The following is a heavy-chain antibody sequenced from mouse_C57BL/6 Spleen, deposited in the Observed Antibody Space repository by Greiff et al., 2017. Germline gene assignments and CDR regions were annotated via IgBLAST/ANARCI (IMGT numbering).Heavy chain of an antibody. V-gene: IGHV1-62-2*01. J-gene: IGHJ2*01. CDR1: GYTFTEYT. Sequence: QVQLKQSGAELVKPGASVKLSCKASGYTFTEYTIHWVKQRSGQGLEWIGWFYPGSGRIKYNEKFKDKATLTADKSSSTVYMELSRLTSEDSAVYFCARHEGSLYYGSPYFDYWGQGTTLTVSS. D-gene: IGHD1-1*01. CDR3: ARHEGSLYYGSPYFDY. CDR2: FYPGSGRI.